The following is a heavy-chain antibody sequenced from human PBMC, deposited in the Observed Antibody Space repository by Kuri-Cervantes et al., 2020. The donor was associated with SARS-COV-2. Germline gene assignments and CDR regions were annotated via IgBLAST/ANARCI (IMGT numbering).Heavy chain of an antibody. V-gene: IGHV4-34*01. CDR2: INHSGST. CDR1: GGSFSGYY. Sequence: GSLRLSCAVYGGSFSGYYWSWIRQPPGKGLEWIGEINHSGSTNYNPSLKSRVTISVDKSKNQFSLKLSSVTAADTAVYYCARSTGIVVVPAAIWDYFDYWGQGTLVTVSS. CDR3: ARSTGIVVVPAAIWDYFDY. J-gene: IGHJ4*02. D-gene: IGHD2-2*01.